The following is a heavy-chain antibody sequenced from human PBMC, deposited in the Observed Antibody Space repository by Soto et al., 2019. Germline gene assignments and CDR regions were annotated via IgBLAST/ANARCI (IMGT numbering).Heavy chain of an antibody. J-gene: IGHJ6*02. CDR1: GGTFSSYT. V-gene: IGHV1-69*02. CDR2: IIPILGIA. D-gene: IGHD3-10*01. Sequence: QVQLVQSGAEVKKPGSSVKVSCKASGGTFSSYTISWVRQAPGQGLEWMGRIIPILGIANYAQKFQGRVTITADKSTSTAYMELSSLRSEDTAVYYWARYYYGSGSPYDYYGMDVWGQGTTVTVSS. CDR3: ARYYYGSGSPYDYYGMDV.